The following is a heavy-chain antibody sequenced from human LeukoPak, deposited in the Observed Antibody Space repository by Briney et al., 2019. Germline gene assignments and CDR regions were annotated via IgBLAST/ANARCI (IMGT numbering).Heavy chain of an antibody. V-gene: IGHV4-39*01. Sequence: SETLSLTCTVSGGSISRSGYYWGWIRQPPGKGLEWIGSIYYSGSSYYTPSLVSRATISLDTSKNQFSLKVNSVTAADTAVYYCARRSSGWYYFDYWGQGTLVTVSS. CDR2: IYYSGSS. CDR1: GGSISRSGYY. J-gene: IGHJ4*02. D-gene: IGHD6-19*01. CDR3: ARRSSGWYYFDY.